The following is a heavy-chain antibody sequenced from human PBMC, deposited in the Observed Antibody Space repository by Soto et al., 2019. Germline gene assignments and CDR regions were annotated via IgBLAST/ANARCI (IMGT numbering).Heavy chain of an antibody. D-gene: IGHD4-4*01. V-gene: IGHV3-30-3*01. J-gene: IGHJ4*02. Sequence: GGSLRLSCAASGFTFSSYAMHWVRQAPGTGLEWVAVISYEGCNKYYADSVKGRFTISRDNSKNTLYLQMNSLRTEDTAVYYCARVLGGMATVPFDYWGQGALVTVSS. CDR2: ISYEGCNK. CDR1: GFTFSSYA. CDR3: ARVLGGMATVPFDY.